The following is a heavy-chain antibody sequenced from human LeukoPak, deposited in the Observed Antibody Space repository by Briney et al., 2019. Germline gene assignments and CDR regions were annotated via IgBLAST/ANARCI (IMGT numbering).Heavy chain of an antibody. V-gene: IGHV3-66*01. Sequence: GGSLRLSCAASGFTVSSNYVSWVRQAPGMGLEWVSVIFSDGSTYYADSVKGRFTISRDNSKNTLYLQMNSLRAEDTAVYYCARGLTYDILTGYYPHWGQGTLVTVSS. CDR3: ARGLTYDILTGYYPH. J-gene: IGHJ4*02. CDR1: GFTVSSNY. CDR2: IFSDGST. D-gene: IGHD3-9*01.